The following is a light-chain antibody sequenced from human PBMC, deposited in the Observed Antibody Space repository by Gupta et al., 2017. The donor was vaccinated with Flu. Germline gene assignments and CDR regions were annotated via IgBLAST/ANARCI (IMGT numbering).Light chain of an antibody. J-gene: IGLJ3*02. CDR3: SARDDSPNGWV. V-gene: IGLV1-44*01. CDR2: HNS. CDR1: SSQIRSNN. Sequence: GTSSQIRSNNVDWYQLVPGAAPKLLIHHNSTRRSGIPEGFSGSNYVTSASVANSRLQGEDEAGYYCSARDDSPNGWVFGGGTKLTVL.